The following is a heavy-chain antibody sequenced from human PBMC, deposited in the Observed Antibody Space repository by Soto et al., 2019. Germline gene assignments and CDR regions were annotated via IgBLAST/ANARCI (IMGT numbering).Heavy chain of an antibody. V-gene: IGHV4-34*01. J-gene: IGHJ5*02. CDR3: ASLTSYYDILTGYYSPWFDP. Sequence: PSETLSLTCAVYGGSFSGYYWSWIRQPPGKGLEWIGEINHSGSTNYNPSLKSRVTISVDTSKNQFSLKLSSVTAADTAVYYCASLTSYYDILTGYYSPWFDPWGQGTLVTVSS. CDR2: INHSGST. D-gene: IGHD3-9*01. CDR1: GGSFSGYY.